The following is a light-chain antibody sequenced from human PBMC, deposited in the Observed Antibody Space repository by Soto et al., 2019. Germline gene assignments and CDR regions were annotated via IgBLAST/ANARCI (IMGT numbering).Light chain of an antibody. Sequence: AIQLTQSPSSLSASVGDRVTITCRASQGISSALAWYQQKPGKPPKLLIYDASSLESGVPSRFSGSGSGTDFTLTISSLQPEDFATYYCQQFNSYLLTFGQGTKVEIK. CDR1: QGISSA. V-gene: IGKV1-13*02. CDR2: DAS. J-gene: IGKJ1*01. CDR3: QQFNSYLLT.